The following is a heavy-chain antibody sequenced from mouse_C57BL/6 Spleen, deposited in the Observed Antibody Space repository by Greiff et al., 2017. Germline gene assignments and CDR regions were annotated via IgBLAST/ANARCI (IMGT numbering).Heavy chain of an antibody. D-gene: IGHD2-5*01. V-gene: IGHV1-59*01. J-gene: IGHJ3*01. CDR3: ASYSNYVGWFAY. CDR2: IDPSDSYT. Sequence: VQLQQSGAELVRPGTSVKLSCKASGYTFTSYWMHWVKQRPGQGLEWIGVIDPSDSYTNYNQKFKGKATLTVDTSSSTAYMQLSSLTSEDSAVYYCASYSNYVGWFAYWGQGTLVTVSA. CDR1: GYTFTSYW.